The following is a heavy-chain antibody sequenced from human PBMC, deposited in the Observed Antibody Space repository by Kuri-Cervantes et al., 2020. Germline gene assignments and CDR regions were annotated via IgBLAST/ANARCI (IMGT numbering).Heavy chain of an antibody. D-gene: IGHD3-3*01. CDR2: ISWNSGSI. CDR1: GFTFDDYA. J-gene: IGHJ2*01. V-gene: IGHV3-9*01. CDR3: AKVRRYYDFWSGYLDYWYFDL. Sequence: SLKISCAASGFTFDDYAMHWVRQAPGKGLEWVSGISWNSGSIGYADSVKGRFTISRDNAKNSLYLQMNSLRAEDTALYYCAKVRRYYDFWSGYLDYWYFDLWGRGTLVTVSS.